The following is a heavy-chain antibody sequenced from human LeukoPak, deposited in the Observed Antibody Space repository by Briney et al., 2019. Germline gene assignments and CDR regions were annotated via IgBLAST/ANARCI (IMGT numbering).Heavy chain of an antibody. V-gene: IGHV5-51*01. D-gene: IGHD5-12*01. CDR1: GYSFTNFW. J-gene: IGHJ4*02. CDR3: ARVTPIKIFDY. Sequence: GESLKISCKGSGYSFTNFWIGWVRQMPGRGLEWMGIIYPDDSDARYSPSFQGQVTITADKSITTAYLHWTRLNASDTAIYYCARVTPIKIFDYWGQGTLVTVSS. CDR2: IYPDDSDA.